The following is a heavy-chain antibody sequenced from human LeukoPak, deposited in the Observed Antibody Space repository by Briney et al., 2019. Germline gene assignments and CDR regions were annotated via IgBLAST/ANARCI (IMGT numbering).Heavy chain of an antibody. V-gene: IGHV6-1*01. Sequence: SQTLSLTCAISGDSVSSNSVAWNWIRQSPSRGLEWLGRTYYRSKWYNDYAVSVKSRITINPDTSKNQFSLKLSSVTAADTAVYYCARHSYYGSGSYYRPMDVWGKGTTVTISS. CDR1: GDSVSSNSVA. CDR2: TYYRSKWYN. CDR3: ARHSYYGSGSYYRPMDV. J-gene: IGHJ6*03. D-gene: IGHD3-10*01.